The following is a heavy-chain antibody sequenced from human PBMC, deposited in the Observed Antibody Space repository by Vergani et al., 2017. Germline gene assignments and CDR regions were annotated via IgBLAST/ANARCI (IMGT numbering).Heavy chain of an antibody. CDR2: ISGSGGST. Sequence: EVQLLESGGDLVQPGGSLRLSCAASGFTFNHYAMNWVRQAPGKGLEWVSGISGSGGSTYYAGSVKGRFTISRDSSKNTLYLQMTSLSAGDTAVYYCAKANPRKSGYNYLYYYHAMDVWGKGTTVTVSS. CDR1: GFTFNHYA. J-gene: IGHJ6*04. CDR3: AKANPRKSGYNYLYYYHAMDV. V-gene: IGHV3-23*01. D-gene: IGHD5-24*01.